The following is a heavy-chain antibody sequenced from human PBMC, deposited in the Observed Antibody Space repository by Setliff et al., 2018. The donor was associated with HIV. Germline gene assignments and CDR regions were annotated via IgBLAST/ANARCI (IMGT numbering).Heavy chain of an antibody. CDR2: MFVGDSDT. J-gene: IGHJ4*02. Sequence: GESLKISCKGLGYNFNNNDIGWVRQMPGKGLEWMAVMFVGDSDTSTDSPSFQGQVTFSVDKSIRTAYLQWSSLKASDTAIYYCARALWRDSSGPFHFWGQGTLVTVSS. V-gene: IGHV5-51*01. D-gene: IGHD3-22*01. CDR3: ARALWRDSSGPFHF. CDR1: GYNFNNND.